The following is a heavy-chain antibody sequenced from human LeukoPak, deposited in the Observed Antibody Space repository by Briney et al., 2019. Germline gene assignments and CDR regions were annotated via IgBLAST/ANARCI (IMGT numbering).Heavy chain of an antibody. V-gene: IGHV4-34*01. CDR2: INHSGST. J-gene: IGHJ4*02. CDR1: GGSFSGYY. Sequence: SETLSLTCAVYGGSFSGYYWSWIRQPPGKGLEWIGEINHSGSTNYNPSLKSRVTISVDTSKNQFSLKLSSVTAADTAVYYCARVSYYYDSSGYLLFDYWGQGTLVTVSS. D-gene: IGHD3-22*01. CDR3: ARVSYYYDSSGYLLFDY.